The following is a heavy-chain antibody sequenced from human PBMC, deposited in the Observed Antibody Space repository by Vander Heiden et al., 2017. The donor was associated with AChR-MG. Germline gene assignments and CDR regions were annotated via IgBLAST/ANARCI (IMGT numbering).Heavy chain of an antibody. CDR3: ARGGGSGWYWKKWFDP. D-gene: IGHD6-13*01. CDR1: GGSFNGYY. V-gene: IGHV4-34*01. Sequence: QVQLQQWGAGLLKPSETLSLTYVVYGGSFNGYYWSWIRQPPGKGLEWIGEINRSGNTNYNPSLKSRVTISVDTSKNLFSLRLSSVTAADTAVYYCARGGGSGWYWKKWFDPWGQGTLVTVSA. J-gene: IGHJ5*02. CDR2: INRSGNT.